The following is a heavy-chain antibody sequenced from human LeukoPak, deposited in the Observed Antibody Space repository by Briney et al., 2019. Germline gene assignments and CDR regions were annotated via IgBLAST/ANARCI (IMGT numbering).Heavy chain of an antibody. CDR1: GFTFSSYE. D-gene: IGHD1-7*01. CDR2: ISSSGSST. CDR3: ARGLVIGSTGY. Sequence: GGSLRLSCAASGFTFSSYEMIWVRQAPGKGLECISYISSSGSSTYYADSVKGRFTISRDNAKNSLSLQMNSLRAEDTAVYYCARGLVIGSTGYWGQGTLVTVSS. J-gene: IGHJ4*02. V-gene: IGHV3-48*03.